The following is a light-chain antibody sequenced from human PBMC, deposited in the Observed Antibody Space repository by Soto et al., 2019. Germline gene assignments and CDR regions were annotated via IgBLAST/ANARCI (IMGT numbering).Light chain of an antibody. V-gene: IGKV4-1*01. CDR1: QSVLYSPNNKNY. Sequence: DIVMTQSPDSLAVSLGERATINCMSSQSVLYSPNNKNYLAWYQQKPGQPPRLLVYWASTRESGVPDRFSGSGSGTDFTLTISSLQAEDAAVYYCHLYHSAPQTFGQGTKVEIK. CDR2: WAS. J-gene: IGKJ1*01. CDR3: HLYHSAPQT.